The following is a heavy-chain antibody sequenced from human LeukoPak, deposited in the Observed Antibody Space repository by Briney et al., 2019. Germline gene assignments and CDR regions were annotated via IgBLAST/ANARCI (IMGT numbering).Heavy chain of an antibody. J-gene: IGHJ3*02. CDR1: GGTFSSYA. Sequence: SVRVSCKASGGTFSSYAISWVRQAPGQGLEWMGGIIPIFGTANYAQKFQGRVTITTDESTSTAYMELSSLRSEDTAVYYCARDGGRWLQSGSISAFDIWGQGTMVTVSS. CDR2: IIPIFGTA. V-gene: IGHV1-69*05. CDR3: ARDGGRWLQSGSISAFDI. D-gene: IGHD5-24*01.